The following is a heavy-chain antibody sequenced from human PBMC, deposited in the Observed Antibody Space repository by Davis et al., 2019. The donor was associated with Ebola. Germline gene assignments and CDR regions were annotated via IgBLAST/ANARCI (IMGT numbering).Heavy chain of an antibody. CDR2: ISAYNGNT. CDR3: ARSIVATPPNWFDP. V-gene: IGHV1-18*01. CDR1: GGTFSSYA. Sequence: ASVKVSCKASGGTFSSYAISWVRQAPGQGLEWMGWISAYNGNTNYAQKLQGRVTMTTDTSTSTAYMELRSLRSDDTAVYYCARSIVATPPNWFDPWGQGTLVAVSS. J-gene: IGHJ5*02. D-gene: IGHD5-12*01.